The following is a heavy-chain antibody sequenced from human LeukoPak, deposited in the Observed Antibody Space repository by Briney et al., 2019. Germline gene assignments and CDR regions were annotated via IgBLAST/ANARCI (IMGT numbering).Heavy chain of an antibody. V-gene: IGHV3-33*01. CDR2: IWYDGSNK. CDR1: GFTFSSYG. D-gene: IGHD2-15*01. Sequence: GGSLRLSCAASGFTFSSYGMHWVRQAPGKGLEWVAVIWYDGSNKYYADSVKGRFTISRDNSKNTLYLQMNSLRAEDTAVYYCARELYCSGGSCHGGDAFDIWGQGTMVTVSS. J-gene: IGHJ3*02. CDR3: ARELYCSGGSCHGGDAFDI.